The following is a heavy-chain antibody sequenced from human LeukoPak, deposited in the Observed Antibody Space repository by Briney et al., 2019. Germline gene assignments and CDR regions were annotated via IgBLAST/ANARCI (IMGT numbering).Heavy chain of an antibody. CDR1: GFTFSSHA. D-gene: IGHD3-3*01. CDR3: TIFNY. J-gene: IGHJ4*02. Sequence: PGGSLRVSCAASGFTFSSHAMSWVRQAPGKGLEWVSAITGSGDNTYYADSVKGRFTISRDNSKSTLYLQMQSLRAEDTAVYYCTIFNYWGQGTLVTVSS. V-gene: IGHV3-23*01. CDR2: ITGSGDNT.